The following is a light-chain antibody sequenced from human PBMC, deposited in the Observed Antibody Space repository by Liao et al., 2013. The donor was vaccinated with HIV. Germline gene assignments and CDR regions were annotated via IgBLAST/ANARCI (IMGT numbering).Light chain of an antibody. CDR3: QAWDSSTYWV. CDR1: KLGDKY. Sequence: SYELTQPPSVSVSPGQTASITCSGDKLGDKYAYWYQQKPGQSPVLVIYQNGKRPSGIPERFSGSNSGNTATLTISGTQAMDEADYYCQAWDSSTYWVFGGGTKLTVL. CDR2: QNG. V-gene: IGLV3-1*01. J-gene: IGLJ3*02.